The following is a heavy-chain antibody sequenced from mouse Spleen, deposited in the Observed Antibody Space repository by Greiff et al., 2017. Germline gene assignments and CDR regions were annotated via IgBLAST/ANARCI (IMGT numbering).Heavy chain of an antibody. CDR2: IWSDGST. J-gene: IGHJ4*01. V-gene: IGHV2-6-1*01. D-gene: IGHD1-1*01. CDR3: ARHTVGFYAMDY. Sequence: VKLKETGPGLVAPSQSLSITCTVSGFSLTSYGVHWVRQPPGKGLEWLVVIWSDGSTNYNSALKSRLSISKDNSKSQVFLKMNSLQTDDTAMYYCARHTVGFYAMDYWGQGTSVTVSS. CDR1: GFSLTSYG.